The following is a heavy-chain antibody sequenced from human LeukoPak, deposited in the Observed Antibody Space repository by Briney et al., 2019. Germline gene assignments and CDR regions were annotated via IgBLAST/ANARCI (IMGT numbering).Heavy chain of an antibody. J-gene: IGHJ3*02. CDR1: GGSISSYY. CDR3: ARGSPASDAFDI. V-gene: IGHV4-4*07. Sequence: SETLSLTCTVSGGSISSYYWSWIRQPAGEGLEWIGRLHTSGSTHYNPSLKSRVTMSVDTSKNQFSLKLSSVTAADTAVYYCARGSPASDAFDIWGQGTMVTVSS. CDR2: LHTSGST.